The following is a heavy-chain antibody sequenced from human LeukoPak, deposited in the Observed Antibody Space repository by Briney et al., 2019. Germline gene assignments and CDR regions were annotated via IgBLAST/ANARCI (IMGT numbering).Heavy chain of an antibody. Sequence: GGSLRLSCAASGFTFSSYAMSWVRQAPGKGLEWVSAISGSGGSTYYADSVKGQFTISRDNSKNTLYLQMNSLRAEDTAVYYCEAQAAGPRNFDYWGQGTLVTVSS. D-gene: IGHD6-13*01. CDR2: ISGSGGST. J-gene: IGHJ4*02. V-gene: IGHV3-23*01. CDR3: EAQAAGPRNFDY. CDR1: GFTFSSYA.